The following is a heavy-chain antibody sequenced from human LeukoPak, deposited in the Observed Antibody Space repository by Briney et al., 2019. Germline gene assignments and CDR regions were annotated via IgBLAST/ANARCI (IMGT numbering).Heavy chain of an antibody. CDR3: AKDRPVDY. D-gene: IGHD6-6*01. J-gene: IGHJ4*02. CDR1: GFTLSSYA. Sequence: RGSLRLSCTASGFTLSSYAMSWVRQAPGEGLEWVSTISGSADNTNYAEAVKGRFTISRDNSKNTLYLQMNSLRAEDTAVYYCAKDRPVDYWGQGTLVTVSS. V-gene: IGHV3-23*01. CDR2: ISGSADNT.